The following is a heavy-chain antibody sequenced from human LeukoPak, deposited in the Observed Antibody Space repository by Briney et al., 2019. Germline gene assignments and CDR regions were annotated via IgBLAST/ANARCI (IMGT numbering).Heavy chain of an antibody. CDR3: ARIDYGSDPNRYYFDY. CDR1: GGSFSGYY. Sequence: SETLSLTCAVYGGSFSGYYWSWIRQPPGKGLEWIGEINHSGSTNYNPSLKSRVTISVDTSKNQFSLKLSSVTAADTAVYYCARIDYGSDPNRYYFDYWGQGTLVTVSS. CDR2: INHSGST. V-gene: IGHV4-34*01. D-gene: IGHD3-10*01. J-gene: IGHJ4*02.